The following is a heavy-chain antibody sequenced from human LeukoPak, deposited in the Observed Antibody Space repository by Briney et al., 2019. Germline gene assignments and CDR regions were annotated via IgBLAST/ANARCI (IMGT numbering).Heavy chain of an antibody. V-gene: IGHV3-23*01. CDR1: GFTFSSYA. CDR2: ISGSGGST. J-gene: IGHJ5*02. D-gene: IGHD6-13*01. CDR3: ATGGIYTGDWFDP. Sequence: PGGSLRLSCAASGFTFSSYAMSWVRQAPGKGLEWVSAISGSGGSTYYADSVKGGFTISRDNSKNTLYLQMNSLRAEDTAVYYCATGGIYTGDWFDPWGQGTLVTVSS.